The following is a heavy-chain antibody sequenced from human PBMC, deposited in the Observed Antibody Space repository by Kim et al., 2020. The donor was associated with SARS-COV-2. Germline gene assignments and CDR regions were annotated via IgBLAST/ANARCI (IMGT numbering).Heavy chain of an antibody. D-gene: IGHD3-10*01. CDR3: AKDYSGVLLWFGELSGAFDI. V-gene: IGHV3-9*01. Sequence: GRFTISRDNAKNSLYLKMNSLRAEDTALYYCAKDYSGVLLWFGELSGAFDIWGQGTMVTVSS. J-gene: IGHJ3*02.